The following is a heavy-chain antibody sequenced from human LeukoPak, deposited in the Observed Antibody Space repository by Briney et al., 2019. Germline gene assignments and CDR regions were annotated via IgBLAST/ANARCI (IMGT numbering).Heavy chain of an antibody. V-gene: IGHV5-51*01. Sequence: GESLKISCKGSGYSFTSYWIGWVCQMPGKGLEWMGIIYPGDSDTRYSPSFQGQVTISADKSISTAYLQWSSLKASDTAMYYCASYSSSWYDYFDYWGQGTLVTVSS. D-gene: IGHD6-13*01. CDR1: GYSFTSYW. J-gene: IGHJ4*02. CDR2: IYPGDSDT. CDR3: ASYSSSWYDYFDY.